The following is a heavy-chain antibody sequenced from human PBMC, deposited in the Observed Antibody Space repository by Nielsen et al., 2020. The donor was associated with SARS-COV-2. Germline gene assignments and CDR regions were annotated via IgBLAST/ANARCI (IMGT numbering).Heavy chain of an antibody. CDR2: INPNSGGT. CDR3: ARGPYCGGDCYSVSDV. D-gene: IGHD2-21*02. CDR1: GYTFTGYY. Sequence: ASVKVSCKASGYTFTGYYMHWVRQAPGQGLEWMGRINPNSGGTNYAQKFQGRVTMTRDTSISTAYMELNSLRSEDTAVYYCARGPYCGGDCYSVSDVWGQGTTVTVSS. J-gene: IGHJ6*02. V-gene: IGHV1-2*06.